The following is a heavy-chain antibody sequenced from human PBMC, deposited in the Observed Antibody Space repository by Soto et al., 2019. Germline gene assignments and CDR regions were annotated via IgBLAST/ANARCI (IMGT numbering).Heavy chain of an antibody. D-gene: IGHD3-9*01. CDR2: IIAGNGNT. CDR1: GYTFTSYA. Sequence: QVQLVQSGAEVKKPGASVKVSCQASGYTFTSYAMHWVRQAPGQRLEWMGWIIAGNGNTKYSQKFQGRVTLSRDTSASTGYMELSSLRSEDTAVYFCARRYFDSFPFFDYWGQGTLVTVSP. J-gene: IGHJ4*02. CDR3: ARRYFDSFPFFDY. V-gene: IGHV1-3*01.